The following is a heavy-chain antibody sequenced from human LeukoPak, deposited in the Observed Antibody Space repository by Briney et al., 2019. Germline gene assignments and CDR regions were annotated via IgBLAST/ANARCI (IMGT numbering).Heavy chain of an antibody. CDR2: IYPGDSDT. V-gene: IGHV5-51*01. CDR3: ARQVVVPAAMYGMDV. Sequence: GESLQISCKGSGYSFTSYWIGWVRQMPGKGLEWMGIIYPGDSDTRYSPSFQGQVTISADKSISTAYLQWSSLKASDTAMYYCARQVVVPAAMYGMDVWGQGTTVTVSS. J-gene: IGHJ6*02. D-gene: IGHD2-2*01. CDR1: GYSFTSYW.